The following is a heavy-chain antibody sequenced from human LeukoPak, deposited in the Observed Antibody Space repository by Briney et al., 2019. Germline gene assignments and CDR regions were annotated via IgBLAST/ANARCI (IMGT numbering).Heavy chain of an antibody. CDR3: ARDLGSSGYKVFDY. D-gene: IGHD3-22*01. CDR2: IYYSGST. J-gene: IGHJ4*02. CDR1: GGSISSYY. Sequence: SETLSLTCTVSGGSISSYYWSWIRQPPGKGLEWIGYIYYSGSTNYNPSLKNRVTRSVDTSKNQFSLKLSSVTAADTAVYYCARDLGSSGYKVFDYWGQGTLVTVSS. V-gene: IGHV4-59*01.